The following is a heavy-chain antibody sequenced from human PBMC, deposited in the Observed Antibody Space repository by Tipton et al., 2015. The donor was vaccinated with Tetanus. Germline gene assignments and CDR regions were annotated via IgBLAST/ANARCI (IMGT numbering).Heavy chain of an antibody. CDR2: ISYDGSNK. J-gene: IGHJ4*02. CDR3: ARTRDGYNYDLSY. V-gene: IGHV3-30*04. Sequence: SLRLSCAASGFTFSSYAMHWVRQAPGKGLEWVAVISYDGSNKYYADSVKGRFTISRDNSKNTLYLQMNSLRAEDTAVYYCARTRDGYNYDLSYWGQGTLVTVSS. CDR1: GFTFSSYA. D-gene: IGHD5-24*01.